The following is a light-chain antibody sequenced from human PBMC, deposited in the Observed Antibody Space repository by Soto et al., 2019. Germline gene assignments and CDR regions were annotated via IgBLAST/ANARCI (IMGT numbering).Light chain of an antibody. CDR1: SSNIGAGYD. Sequence: QSVLTQPPSVSGAPGQRVTISCTGSSSNIGAGYDVHWYQQLPGTAPKLLISGNSNRPSGVPDRFSGSESGTSASLAITGLQAEDEADYYCQSYDSSLSGYWVFGGGTKVTVL. CDR2: GNS. CDR3: QSYDSSLSGYWV. J-gene: IGLJ3*02. V-gene: IGLV1-40*01.